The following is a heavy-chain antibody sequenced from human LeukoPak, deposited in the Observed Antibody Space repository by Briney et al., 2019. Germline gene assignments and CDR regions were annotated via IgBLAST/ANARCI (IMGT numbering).Heavy chain of an antibody. CDR3: ARFSGYTYGFVWFDP. CDR2: IWYDGSNK. D-gene: IGHD5-18*01. CDR1: GFTFSSYG. J-gene: IGHJ5*02. Sequence: TGGSLRLSCTASGFTFSSYGMHWVRQAPGKGLEWVAVIWYDGSNKYYADSVKGRFTISRDNSKNTLYLQMNSLRAEDTAVYYCARFSGYTYGFVWFDPWGQGTLVTVSS. V-gene: IGHV3-33*01.